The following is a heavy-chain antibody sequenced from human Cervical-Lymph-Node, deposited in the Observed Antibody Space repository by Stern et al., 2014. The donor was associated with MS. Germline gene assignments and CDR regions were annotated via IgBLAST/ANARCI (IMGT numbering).Heavy chain of an antibody. J-gene: IGHJ4*02. CDR3: ARHVQGFDY. Sequence: VQMVQYGAEVKKPGESLKISCKPSGYSFTIYYIAWVRQMPGQGLEWMGVIYPYDSDPTYSPSFQGQVAISADKSITTAYLQWSSRRASDTAMYYCARHVQGFDYWGQGTLVTVSS. V-gene: IGHV5-51*01. CDR2: IYPYDSDP. CDR1: GYSFTIYY.